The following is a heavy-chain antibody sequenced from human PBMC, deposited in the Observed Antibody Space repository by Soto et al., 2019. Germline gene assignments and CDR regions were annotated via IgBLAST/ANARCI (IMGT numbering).Heavy chain of an antibody. D-gene: IGHD3-10*01. CDR2: INSDGSST. Sequence: GGSLRLSCAASGFPFSSYWMHWVRQAPGKGLVWVSRINSDGSSTSYADSVKGRFTISRDDAKNTLYLQMNSLRAEDTAVYYCARDSLLWFGRGYYYYGMDVWGQGTTVTVSS. CDR3: ARDSLLWFGRGYYYYGMDV. CDR1: GFPFSSYW. V-gene: IGHV3-74*01. J-gene: IGHJ6*02.